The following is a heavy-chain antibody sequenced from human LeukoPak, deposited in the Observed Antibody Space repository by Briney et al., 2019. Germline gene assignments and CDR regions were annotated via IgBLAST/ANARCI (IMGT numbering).Heavy chain of an antibody. CDR3: ARQDHDSSGLRAFDI. CDR1: GYSFTSYW. D-gene: IGHD3-22*01. V-gene: IGHV5-51*01. CDR2: IYPGDSDT. J-gene: IGHJ3*02. Sequence: GESLKISCKGSGYSFTSYWIGWVRQMPGKGLEWMGIIYPGDSDTRNSPSFQGQVTISADKSTSTAYLQWSSLKASDTAMYYCARQDHDSSGLRAFDIWGRGTMVTVSS.